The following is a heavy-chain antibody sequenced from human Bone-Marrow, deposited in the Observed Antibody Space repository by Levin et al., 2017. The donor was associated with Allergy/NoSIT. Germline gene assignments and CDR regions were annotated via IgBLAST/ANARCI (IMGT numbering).Heavy chain of an antibody. CDR1: GFTFSNYN. CDR2: FSSSSSNK. D-gene: IGHD3-22*01. Sequence: GESLKISCTASGFTFSNYNMNWVRQAPGKGLEWVSYFSSSSSNKYYAHSVKGRFIISRDNAKNSLYLQMNSLTDEDTAVYYCASSSPDYYDTNGESEYFHHWGQGTLVTVSS. J-gene: IGHJ1*01. CDR3: ASSSPDYYDTNGESEYFHH. V-gene: IGHV3-48*02.